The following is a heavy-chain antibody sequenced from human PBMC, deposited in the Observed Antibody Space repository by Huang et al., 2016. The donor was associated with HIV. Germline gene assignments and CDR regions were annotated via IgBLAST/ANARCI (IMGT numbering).Heavy chain of an antibody. CDR3: ARRYNSRRDY. V-gene: IGHV4-34*02. CDR2: INHSGNT. CDR1: GGSFSGYY. J-gene: IGHJ4*02. D-gene: IGHD3-22*01. Sequence: QVQLEQWGAGLLEASETLSLTCAVYGGSFSGYYWNWLRQAPGKGLEWVGEINHSGNTNYNPSLKSRVNMSVDTSKSQFSLYLTSLSAADTGTYFCARRYNSRRDYWGRGTLVTVHS.